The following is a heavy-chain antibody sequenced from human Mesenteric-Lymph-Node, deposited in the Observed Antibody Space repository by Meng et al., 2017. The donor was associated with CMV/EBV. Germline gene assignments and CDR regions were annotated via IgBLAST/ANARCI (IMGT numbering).Heavy chain of an antibody. Sequence: ESLKISCTVSGGSISSSSYYWGWIRQPPGKGLEWIGSIYYSGSTYYNPSLKSRVTISVDTSKNQFSLKLSSVTAADTAVYYCARDYLELRNYYYGMDVWGQGTTVTVSS. CDR3: ARDYLELRNYYYGMDV. V-gene: IGHV4-39*07. CDR2: IYYSGST. CDR1: GGSISSSSYY. D-gene: IGHD1-7*01. J-gene: IGHJ6*02.